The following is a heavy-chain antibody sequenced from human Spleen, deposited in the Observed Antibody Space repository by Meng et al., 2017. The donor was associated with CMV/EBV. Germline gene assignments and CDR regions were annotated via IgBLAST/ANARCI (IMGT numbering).Heavy chain of an antibody. V-gene: IGHV2-70*16. CDR2: IDWDDDK. J-gene: IGHJ6*02. Sequence: TLSLTCTVSGGSISSYYWSWIRQPPGKALEWLARIDWDDDKFFSTSLRTRLTISKDTSKNQVVLTMTNMDPVDTATYYCARSASNYYYYGMDVWGQGTTVTVSS. CDR1: GGSISSYY. CDR3: ARSASNYYYYGMDV.